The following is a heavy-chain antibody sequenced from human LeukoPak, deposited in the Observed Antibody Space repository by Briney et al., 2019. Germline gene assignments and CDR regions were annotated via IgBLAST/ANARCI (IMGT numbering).Heavy chain of an antibody. CDR1: GGSFSGSY. Sequence: SETLSLTCAVYGGSFSGSYWHWIRQPPGKGLEWIGVINHSGSTDYNPSLKSRVAISVDTSKNQFSLKLSSVTAADTAVYYCARTPRWTIIRGLTRGDFDYWGQGTLVSVSS. J-gene: IGHJ4*02. D-gene: IGHD3-10*01. CDR2: INHSGST. CDR3: ARTPRWTIIRGLTRGDFDY. V-gene: IGHV4-34*01.